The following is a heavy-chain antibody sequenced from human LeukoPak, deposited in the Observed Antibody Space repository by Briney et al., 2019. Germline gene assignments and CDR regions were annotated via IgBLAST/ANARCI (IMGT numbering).Heavy chain of an antibody. CDR2: INPNSGGT. J-gene: IGHJ4*02. D-gene: IGHD3-10*01. Sequence: ASVKVSCKASGYTFTRYYMHWVRQAPGQGLECMGWINPNSGGTNYAQKFQGRVTMTRDTSISTAYMELSRLRSDDTAVEYCASTKFGLYSGRGIDYWGQGTLVTVSS. CDR3: ASTKFGLYSGRGIDY. CDR1: GYTFTRYY. V-gene: IGHV1-2*02.